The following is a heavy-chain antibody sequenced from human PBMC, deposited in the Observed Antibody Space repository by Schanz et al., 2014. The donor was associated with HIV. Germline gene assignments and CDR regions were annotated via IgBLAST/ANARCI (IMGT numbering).Heavy chain of an antibody. CDR3: ARDWRPNYDFWSGSIGVIGMDV. CDR1: GFTFSSSW. J-gene: IGHJ6*02. CDR2: IDTDWST. D-gene: IGHD3-3*01. Sequence: EVQLVESGGGLVQPGGSLKLSCAASGFTFSSSWMHWVRQAPGKGLVWVSHIDTDWSTNYADSVKGRFTISRDNSKNTLYLQMNSLRAEDTAVYYCARDWRPNYDFWSGSIGVIGMDVWGPGTTVTVSS. V-gene: IGHV3-74*01.